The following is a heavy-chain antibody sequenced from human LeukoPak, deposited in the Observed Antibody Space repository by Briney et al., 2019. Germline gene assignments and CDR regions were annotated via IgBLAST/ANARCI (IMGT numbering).Heavy chain of an antibody. V-gene: IGHV1-2*02. J-gene: IGHJ6*02. CDR2: INPNSGGP. CDR3: ARGHYYFALDV. Sequence: ASVKVSCKASGYTFTGYYIHWVRQAPGQGLEWMGWINPNSGGPNYALKFQGRVTMTRDASISTAYMELSRLISDDTAIYYCARGHYYFALDVWGHGTTVTVSS. CDR1: GYTFTGYY.